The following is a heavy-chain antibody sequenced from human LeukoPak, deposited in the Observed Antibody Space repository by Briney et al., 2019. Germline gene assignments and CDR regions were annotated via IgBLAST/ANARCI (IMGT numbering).Heavy chain of an antibody. D-gene: IGHD3-10*01. J-gene: IGHJ4*02. V-gene: IGHV3-30*03. CDR2: ISYDGSNK. CDR3: VREMSYYDSGTYYNSFDY. Sequence: GGSLRLSCAASGFTFSSYGMHWVRQAPGKGLEWVAVISYDGSNKYYADSVKGRFTISRDNANNSLYLQMNSLRAADTAIYYCVREMSYYDSGTYYNSFDYWGQGTLVTVSS. CDR1: GFTFSSYG.